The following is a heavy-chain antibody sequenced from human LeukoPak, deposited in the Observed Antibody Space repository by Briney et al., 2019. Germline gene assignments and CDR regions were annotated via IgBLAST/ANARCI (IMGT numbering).Heavy chain of an antibody. V-gene: IGHV1-69*05. J-gene: IGHJ4*02. Sequence: SVKVSCKASGGTFSSYAISWVRQAPGQGLEWMGRIIPIFGTANYAQKFQGRVTITTDESTSTAYMELSSLRSEDTAVYYCAIESGDLDYYDSSGYPDCWGQGTLVTVS. D-gene: IGHD3-22*01. CDR2: IIPIFGTA. CDR1: GGTFSSYA. CDR3: AIESGDLDYYDSSGYPDC.